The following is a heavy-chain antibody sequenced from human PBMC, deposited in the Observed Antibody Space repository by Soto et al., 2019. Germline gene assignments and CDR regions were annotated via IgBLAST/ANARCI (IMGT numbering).Heavy chain of an antibody. Sequence: QPGGSLRLSCTVTGFIFDDFAMHLVRQAPGKGLEWVSCISWNSACVVYADSVKGRFTISRDNAEDSLYLHINSLRPDDTAFYFCVKDSGGWPRKFFDHWGQG. CDR1: GFIFDDFA. V-gene: IGHV3-9*01. CDR3: VKDSGGWPRKFFDH. D-gene: IGHD2-15*01. CDR2: ISWNSACV. J-gene: IGHJ5*02.